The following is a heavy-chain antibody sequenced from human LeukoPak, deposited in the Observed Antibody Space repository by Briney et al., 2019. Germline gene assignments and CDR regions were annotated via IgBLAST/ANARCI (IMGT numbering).Heavy chain of an antibody. Sequence: SETLSLTCTVSGASISDYYWNWIRQPPGKGLEWIGYIYYSGSTNYNPSLKSRVTISVDTSKNQFSLKLSSVTAADTAVYYCARAKAVAGIDYFDYWGQGTLVTVSS. J-gene: IGHJ4*02. CDR1: GASISDYY. V-gene: IGHV4-59*13. CDR2: IYYSGST. CDR3: ARAKAVAGIDYFDY. D-gene: IGHD6-13*01.